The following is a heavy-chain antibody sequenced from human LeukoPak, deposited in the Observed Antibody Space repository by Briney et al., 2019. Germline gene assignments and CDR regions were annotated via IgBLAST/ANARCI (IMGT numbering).Heavy chain of an antibody. V-gene: IGHV4-34*01. CDR2: INHSGST. Sequence: SETLSLTCAVYGGSFSGYYWSWIGQPPGKGLEWIGEINHSGSTNYNPSLKSRVTISVDTSKNQFSLKLSSVTAADTAVYYCARGLSEQLATPPWGQGTLVTVSS. J-gene: IGHJ5*02. CDR3: ARGLSEQLATPP. D-gene: IGHD6-6*01. CDR1: GGSFSGYY.